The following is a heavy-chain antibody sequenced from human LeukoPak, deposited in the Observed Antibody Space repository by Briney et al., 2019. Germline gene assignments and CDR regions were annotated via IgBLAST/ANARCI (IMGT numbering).Heavy chain of an antibody. V-gene: IGHV3-30*03. J-gene: IGHJ4*02. D-gene: IGHD2-8*01. CDR3: TRESKGYCTNGVCSEGFDY. CDR2: ISYDGSNK. Sequence: GGSLRLSCAASGFTFSSYGMHWVRQAPGKGLEWVAVISYDGSNKYYADSVKGRFTISRDNSKNTLYLQMNSLRAEDTAVYYCTRESKGYCTNGVCSEGFDYWGQGTLVTVSS. CDR1: GFTFSSYG.